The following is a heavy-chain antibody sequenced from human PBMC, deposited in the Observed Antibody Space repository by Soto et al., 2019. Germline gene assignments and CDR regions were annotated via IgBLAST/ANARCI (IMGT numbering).Heavy chain of an antibody. Sequence: QAQVIQSGAEVRKPGSSVKLSCKASEGTFNSYAIAWVRQAPGQGLEWMGGIIPYYNTLNYAQKFQDRVTITADDSTNTVYMELSSLRSDDTAVYFCASGASRWYPYFFDSWAQGTLVTVSS. CDR2: IIPYYNTL. J-gene: IGHJ4*02. CDR1: EGTFNSYA. D-gene: IGHD6-13*01. V-gene: IGHV1-69*01. CDR3: ASGASRWYPYFFDS.